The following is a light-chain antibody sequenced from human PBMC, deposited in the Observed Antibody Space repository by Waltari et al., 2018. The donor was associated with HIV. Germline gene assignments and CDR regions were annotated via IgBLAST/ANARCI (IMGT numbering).Light chain of an antibody. CDR1: SSDVGSYNY. Sequence: QSALTQPASVSASPGQSITVSCPGTSSDVGSYNYVSWFQQHPGKTPNLILYEVPNPPSGGPNRFSGTKSGNTASLTISGVQADDEADYYCSSYTISTTFVFGTGTEVTVL. V-gene: IGLV2-14*01. CDR3: SSYTISTTFV. J-gene: IGLJ1*01. CDR2: EVP.